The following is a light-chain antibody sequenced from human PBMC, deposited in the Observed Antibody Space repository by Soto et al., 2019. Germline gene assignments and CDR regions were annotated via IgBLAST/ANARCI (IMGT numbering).Light chain of an antibody. CDR3: QPYGSSFRYT. J-gene: IGKJ2*01. Sequence: EIVLTQSPGTLSLSPGERATLSCRASQSVNGNYLTWYQQKPGQAPRLLIYGASSRATGIPDRFSCSGSGTDFTLTISRLEPEDVAVYYCQPYGSSFRYTFGQGTKLEIK. CDR1: QSVNGNY. V-gene: IGKV3-20*01. CDR2: GAS.